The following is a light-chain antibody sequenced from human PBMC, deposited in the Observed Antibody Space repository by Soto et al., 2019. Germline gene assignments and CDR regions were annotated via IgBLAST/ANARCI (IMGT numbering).Light chain of an antibody. CDR2: GAS. V-gene: IGKV3-15*01. CDR3: QEYNNCHPVHS. Sequence: EIVMTQSPATLSVSPGERATLSCRASESVSSNLAWYQQTPGQAPRLLIYGASTMATGIPARFSGSGSGTEFTLTISSLQSEDFAVYYCQEYNNCHPVHSFGQGTKLEI. CDR1: ESVSSN. J-gene: IGKJ2*03.